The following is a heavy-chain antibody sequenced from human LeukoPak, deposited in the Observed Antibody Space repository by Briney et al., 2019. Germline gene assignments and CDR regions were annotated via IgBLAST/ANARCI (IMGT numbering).Heavy chain of an antibody. CDR3: ATSLSENGYGDPYWYFDL. Sequence: SETLSLTCTVSAGSISSNYWSWIRQPPGKGLEWIGYIYYSGSTNYNPSLKSRAPISVDTSKTQFSLKLSSVTAAATAVYYCATSLSENGYGDPYWYFDLWGRGTLVTVSS. D-gene: IGHD4-17*01. CDR1: AGSISSNY. V-gene: IGHV4-59*08. CDR2: IYYSGST. J-gene: IGHJ2*01.